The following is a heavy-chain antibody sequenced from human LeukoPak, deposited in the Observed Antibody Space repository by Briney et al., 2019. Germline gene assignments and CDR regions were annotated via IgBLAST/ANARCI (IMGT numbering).Heavy chain of an antibody. J-gene: IGHJ4*02. CDR2: IYHSGST. Sequence: SETLSLTCTVSGYSISSGYYWGWIRQPPGKGLEWIGSIYHSGSTYYNPSLKSRVTISVDTSKNQFSLKLSSVTAADTAVYYCTRVRVGAIYYFDYWGQGTLVTVSS. CDR1: GYSISSGYY. CDR3: TRVRVGAIYYFDY. V-gene: IGHV4-38-2*02. D-gene: IGHD1-26*01.